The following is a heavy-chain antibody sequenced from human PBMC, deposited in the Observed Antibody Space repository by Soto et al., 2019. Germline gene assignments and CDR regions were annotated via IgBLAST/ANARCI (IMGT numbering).Heavy chain of an antibody. CDR2: IWYDGSNK. J-gene: IGHJ3*02. CDR1: GFTFSSYG. CDR3: ARRDDAFDI. Sequence: QVQLVESGGGVVQPGRSLRLSCAASGFTFSSYGTHWVRQAPGKGLEWVAVIWYDGSNKYYADSVKGRFTISRDNSKNTLYLQMNSLRAEDTAVYYCARRDDAFDIWGQGTMVTVSS. V-gene: IGHV3-33*01.